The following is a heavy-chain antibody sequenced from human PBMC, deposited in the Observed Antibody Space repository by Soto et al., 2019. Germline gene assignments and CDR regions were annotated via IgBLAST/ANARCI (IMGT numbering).Heavy chain of an antibody. CDR1: GVSISSYF. Sequence: ASETLSLTWSVSGVSISSYFWSWIRQPPGRGLEWIGYTYHRGSTNYSPSLRSRVAISLDTSENQFSLKVSSVTAADTAVYYCARIGGYHGPLDYWGQGTPVTVSS. CDR2: TYHRGST. CDR3: ARIGGYHGPLDY. J-gene: IGHJ4*02. V-gene: IGHV4-59*01. D-gene: IGHD3-16*02.